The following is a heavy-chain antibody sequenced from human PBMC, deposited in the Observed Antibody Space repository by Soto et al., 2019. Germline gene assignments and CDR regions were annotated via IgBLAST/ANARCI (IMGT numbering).Heavy chain of an antibody. Sequence: SETLSLTCTVSGGSISSSSHYWGWIRQPPGKGLEWIGSIYYSGSTYYHPSLKSRVPISVDTSNYLFLLQLSPVAAANTAVYYCARAPFLYDRSGYYYNPWGQGNLGNVPS. V-gene: IGHV4-39*02. D-gene: IGHD3-22*01. J-gene: IGHJ5*02. CDR3: ARAPFLYDRSGYYYNP. CDR2: IYYSGST. CDR1: GGSISSSSHY.